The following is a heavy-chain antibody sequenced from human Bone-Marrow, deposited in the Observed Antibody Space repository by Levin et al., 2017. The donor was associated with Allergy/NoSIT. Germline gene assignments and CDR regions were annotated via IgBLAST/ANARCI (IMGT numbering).Heavy chain of an antibody. CDR1: GFTFTDYA. Sequence: GESLKISCSASGFTFTDYAMHWVRQAPGKGLEWVAFMSYDETKINYGDSVKGRFTISRDTAKNKLYLQLNSLRTDDTAVYYCAKDEGNSGYVGGSSWGQGTLVTVSS. D-gene: IGHD5-12*01. J-gene: IGHJ5*02. V-gene: IGHV3-30*18. CDR2: MSYDETKI. CDR3: AKDEGNSGYVGGSS.